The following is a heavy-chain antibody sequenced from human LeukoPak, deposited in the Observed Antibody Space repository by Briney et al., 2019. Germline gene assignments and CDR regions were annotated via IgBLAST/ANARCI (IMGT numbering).Heavy chain of an antibody. CDR3: ARYDWRRSLYWFDP. CDR1: GYTFTGYY. CDR2: INPNSGGT. Sequence: ASVKVSCKASGYTFTGYYMHWVRQAPGQGLEWMGWINPNSGGTNYAQKFQGRVTMTRDTSISTAYMELSRLRSDDTAVYYCARYDWRRSLYWFDPWGQGTLVTVSS. J-gene: IGHJ5*02. V-gene: IGHV1-2*02. D-gene: IGHD3-16*01.